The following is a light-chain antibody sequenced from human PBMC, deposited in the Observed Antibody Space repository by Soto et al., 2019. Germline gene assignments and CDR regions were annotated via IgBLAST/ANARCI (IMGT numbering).Light chain of an antibody. Sequence: DIQMTQSPSTLSASVGDRVTITCRASQSISTLWAWYQQKPGKAPKLLIYKASSLESGVPSRFSGSGSGTEFTLTISSLQPDDFATYYCQQYNTYPWTFGQGTKVEIK. CDR3: QQYNTYPWT. CDR1: QSISTL. CDR2: KAS. V-gene: IGKV1-5*03. J-gene: IGKJ1*01.